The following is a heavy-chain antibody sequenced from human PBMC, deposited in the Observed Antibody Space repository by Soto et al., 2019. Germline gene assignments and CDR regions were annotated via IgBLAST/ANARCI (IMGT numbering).Heavy chain of an antibody. J-gene: IGHJ6*02. CDR3: AAVGVAARAYYYYGMDV. Sequence: SVKVSCKASGFTFTSSAVQWVRQARGQRLEWIGWIVVGSGNTNYAQKFQERVTITRDMSTSTAYMELSSLRSEDTAVYYCAAVGVAARAYYYYGMDVWGQGTTVTVSS. V-gene: IGHV1-58*01. D-gene: IGHD6-6*01. CDR1: GFTFTSSA. CDR2: IVVGSGNT.